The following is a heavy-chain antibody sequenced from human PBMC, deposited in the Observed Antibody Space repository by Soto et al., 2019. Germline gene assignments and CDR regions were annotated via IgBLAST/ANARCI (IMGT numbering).Heavy chain of an antibody. CDR3: ARQRTTVVTQAYFDH. CDR1: GESISSSSYY. Sequence: ETLSLTCIVSGESISSSSYYWGWILQPPGKGLEWIGSIYYSGRTYYNPSFKSRVTISIDTSKNQFSLKLSSVTATDTAVYYCARQRTTVVTQAYFDHWGQGALVTVSS. J-gene: IGHJ4*02. CDR2: IYYSGRT. V-gene: IGHV4-39*01. D-gene: IGHD2-21*02.